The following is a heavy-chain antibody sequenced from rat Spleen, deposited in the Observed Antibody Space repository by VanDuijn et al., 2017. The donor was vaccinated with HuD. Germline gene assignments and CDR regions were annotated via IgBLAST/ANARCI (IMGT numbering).Heavy chain of an antibody. CDR1: GFTFSNNA. D-gene: IGHD1-11*01. Sequence: EVQLVESGGGLVQPGRSLKLSCAASGFTFSNNAMAWVRQAPTKGLEWVASISAAGGNSYYRDSVKGRFTISRDNAKSTLYLQMDSLRSEDTATYYCARPHYNYGGPFDYWGQGVMVTVSS. CDR3: ARPHYNYGGPFDY. CDR2: ISAAGGNS. V-gene: IGHV5-25*01. J-gene: IGHJ2*01.